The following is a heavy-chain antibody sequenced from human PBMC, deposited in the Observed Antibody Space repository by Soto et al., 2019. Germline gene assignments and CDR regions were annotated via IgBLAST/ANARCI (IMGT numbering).Heavy chain of an antibody. Sequence: ASVKVSCKASGYTFTSYDIKWVRQATGQGIEWMGWMNPNSGNTGYAQKFQGRVTMTRNTSISTAYMELSSLRSEDTAVYYCARASRLLRFLEWLYYFDYWGQGTLVTVSS. CDR2: MNPNSGNT. CDR1: GYTFTSYD. CDR3: ARASRLLRFLEWLYYFDY. V-gene: IGHV1-8*01. D-gene: IGHD3-3*01. J-gene: IGHJ4*02.